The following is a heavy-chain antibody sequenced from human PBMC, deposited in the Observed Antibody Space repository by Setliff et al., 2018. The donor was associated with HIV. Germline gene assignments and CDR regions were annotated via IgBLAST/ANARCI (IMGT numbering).Heavy chain of an antibody. CDR3: AYYSLGSFYLGYYYYHGMDV. V-gene: IGHV3-48*03. CDR1: GFSINNYD. J-gene: IGHJ6*02. D-gene: IGHD3-10*01. Sequence: PGGSLRLSCVASGFSINNYDMNWVRQAPGRGLEWISHISSSGNTIYYADSVRGRFTISRDNAKNSLYLQMIGLRAEDTAVYYCAYYSLGSFYLGYYYYHGMDVWGLGTTVTVS. CDR2: ISSSGNTI.